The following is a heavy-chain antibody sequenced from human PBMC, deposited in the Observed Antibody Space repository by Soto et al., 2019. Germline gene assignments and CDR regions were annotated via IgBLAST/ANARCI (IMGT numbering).Heavy chain of an antibody. D-gene: IGHD3-22*01. Sequence: XATLSLTFIVSGGSFSSSNWWSWFRQPPGKGLEWIGEIYHIGSTTYNPSLKSRATISVDKSENQFSLRLKSVTAADTAVYYCASVGSDYDNSGYYLPWGPGTLVTVSS. CDR2: IYHIGST. CDR3: ASVGSDYDNSGYYLP. CDR1: GGSFSSSNW. V-gene: IGHV4-4*02. J-gene: IGHJ5*02.